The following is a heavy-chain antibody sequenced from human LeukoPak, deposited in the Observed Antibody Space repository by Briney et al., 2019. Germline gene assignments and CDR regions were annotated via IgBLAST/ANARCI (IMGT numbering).Heavy chain of an antibody. CDR3: VTRSGSYYY. J-gene: IGHJ4*02. D-gene: IGHD1-26*01. CDR2: IYNAGDR. CDR1: GFTVSSNY. V-gene: IGHV3-53*01. Sequence: GGSLRLSCAASGFTVSSNYMSWVRQAPGKGLEWVSVIYNAGDRYYADSVKGRFTISRDSSKNTLYLQVSSLRAEDTAVYYCVTRSGSYYYWGQGILVTVSS.